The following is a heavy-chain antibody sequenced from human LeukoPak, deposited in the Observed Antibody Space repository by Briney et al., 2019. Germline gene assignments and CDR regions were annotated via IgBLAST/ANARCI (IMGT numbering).Heavy chain of an antibody. J-gene: IGHJ4*02. V-gene: IGHV3-9*01. CDR3: AKDTSHSSGYYFFDY. D-gene: IGHD3-22*01. CDR2: ISWNSGSI. CDR1: GFTFDDYA. Sequence: GGSLRLSCAASGFTFDDYAMHWVRQGPGKGLEWVSGISWNSGSIAYADSVKGRFTISRDNAKNFLYLQMSSLRAEDTALYYCAKDTSHSSGYYFFDYWGQGTLVTVSS.